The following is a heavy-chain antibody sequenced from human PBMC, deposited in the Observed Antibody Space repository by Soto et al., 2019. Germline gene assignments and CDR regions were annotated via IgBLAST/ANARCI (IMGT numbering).Heavy chain of an antibody. V-gene: IGHV4-39*01. Sequence: QLQLQESGPGLVKPSETLSLTCTVSGGSISSSSYYWGWIRQPPGKGLEWIGSIYYSGSTYYNPSLKSRVTISVDTSQNQFSLKLSSVTAADTAVYYCARQLRGAQLVTFDYWGQGTLVTVSS. CDR2: IYYSGST. CDR1: GGSISSSSYY. D-gene: IGHD6-13*01. J-gene: IGHJ4*02. CDR3: ARQLRGAQLVTFDY.